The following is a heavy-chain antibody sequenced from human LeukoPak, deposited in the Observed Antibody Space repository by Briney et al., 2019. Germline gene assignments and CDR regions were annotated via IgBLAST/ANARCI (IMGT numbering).Heavy chain of an antibody. CDR1: GFTFRRHW. J-gene: IGHJ4*02. CDR2: IKEDGSEK. V-gene: IGHV3-7*03. CDR3: AKDCLIAVAGTGYCFDY. Sequence: GGSLRLSCAAAGFTFRRHWMSWVRQTQGKGLECVAKIKEDGSEKHYVDSVKGRFTISRDNAKNSLYLQMNSLRAEDMALYYCAKDCLIAVAGTGYCFDYWGQGTLVTVSS. D-gene: IGHD6-19*01.